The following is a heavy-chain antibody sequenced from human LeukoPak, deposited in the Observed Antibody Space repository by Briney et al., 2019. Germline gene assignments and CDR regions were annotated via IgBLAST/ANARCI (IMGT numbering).Heavy chain of an antibody. CDR1: GGSFSGYY. J-gene: IGHJ4*02. D-gene: IGHD3-22*01. CDR3: VTYYFDSSGPKKNY. CDR2: INHSGST. V-gene: IGHV4-34*01. Sequence: SETLSLTCAVYGGSFSGYYWSWIRQPPGEGLEWIGEINHSGSTNYNPSLKSRVTISVDTSKKQFSLKLSSVTAADTAVYYCVTYYFDSSGPKKNYWGQGTLVTVSS.